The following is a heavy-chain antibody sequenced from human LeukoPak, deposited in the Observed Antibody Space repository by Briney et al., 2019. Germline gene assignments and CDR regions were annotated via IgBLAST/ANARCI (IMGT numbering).Heavy chain of an antibody. J-gene: IGHJ2*01. D-gene: IGHD6-19*01. Sequence: GGSLRLSCAASGFTFSSYSMNWVRQAPGKGLEWVSSISSSGAYIYLADSLKGRFTISRDNAKNSLYLQMNSLRAEDTAVYYCARAVAVAGTDWYFDLWGRGTLVTVSS. CDR1: GFTFSSYS. CDR2: ISSSGAYI. V-gene: IGHV3-21*01. CDR3: ARAVAVAGTDWYFDL.